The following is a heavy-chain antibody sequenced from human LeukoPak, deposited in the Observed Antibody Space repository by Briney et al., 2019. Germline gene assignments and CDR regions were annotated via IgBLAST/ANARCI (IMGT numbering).Heavy chain of an antibody. D-gene: IGHD6-19*01. Sequence: GGSLRLSCAASGFTFSTSGMHWVRQAPGKGLEWVAFIRFDGSNKYYADSVKGRFTISRDNSKNALYLQMNSLRAEDTDVYYCAIHRGYTSSFDYWGQGTLVTVSS. CDR1: GFTFSTSG. J-gene: IGHJ4*02. CDR2: IRFDGSNK. CDR3: AIHRGYTSSFDY. V-gene: IGHV3-30*02.